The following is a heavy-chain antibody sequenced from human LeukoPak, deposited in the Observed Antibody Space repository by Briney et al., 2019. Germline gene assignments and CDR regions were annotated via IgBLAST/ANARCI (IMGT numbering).Heavy chain of an antibody. CDR2: ISSSSTI. D-gene: IGHD3-22*01. J-gene: IGHJ4*02. CDR1: GFTFSSYS. CDR3: ARDSYYYDSSGFNFDY. Sequence: PGGSLRLSCAASGFTFSSYSINWVRQAPGKGLEWVSYISSSSTIYYADSVKGRFTISRDNSKNTLYLQMNSLRAEDTAVYYCARDSYYYDSSGFNFDYWGQGTLVTVSS. V-gene: IGHV3-48*01.